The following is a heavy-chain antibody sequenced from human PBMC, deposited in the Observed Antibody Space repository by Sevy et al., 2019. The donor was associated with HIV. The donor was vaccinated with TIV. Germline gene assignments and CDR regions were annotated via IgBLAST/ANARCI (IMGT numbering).Heavy chain of an antibody. Sequence: GGSLRLSCVASGFTFSTYAMSWVRQAPGKGLEWLSAISGSGGSTYYADSVKGRFTISRDKSKNTLYLQLNSLRVEDTAVFYCAKGDSTFYGLDVWGQGTTVTVSS. CDR2: ISGSGGST. D-gene: IGHD3-3*02. V-gene: IGHV3-23*01. J-gene: IGHJ6*02. CDR1: GFTFSTYA. CDR3: AKGDSTFYGLDV.